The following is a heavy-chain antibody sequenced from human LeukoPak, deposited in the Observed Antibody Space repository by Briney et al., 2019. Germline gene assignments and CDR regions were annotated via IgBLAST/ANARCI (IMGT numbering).Heavy chain of an antibody. Sequence: GGSLRLSCSASEFTFISYAMHWVRQAPGKGLEYVSSISSNVVSTYYADSVKGRFTISRDNSKNTLYLQMSSLRTEDTAVYYCVKDKGGYYYGSGSYYTDWGQGTLVTVSS. V-gene: IGHV3-64D*06. CDR1: EFTFISYA. D-gene: IGHD3-10*01. CDR3: VKDKGGYYYGSGSYYTD. J-gene: IGHJ4*02. CDR2: ISSNVVST.